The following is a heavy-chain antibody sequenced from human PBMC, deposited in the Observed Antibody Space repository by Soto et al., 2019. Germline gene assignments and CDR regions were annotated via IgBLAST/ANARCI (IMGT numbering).Heavy chain of an antibody. Sequence: GASVKVSCKTSGYTFTTYAIHWVRQAPGQRLEWMGWINAGNGDTKYSQKFQGRVTITRDTSASTAYMELSSLKSEDTAMYYCARNHLGGPTDYWGQGTLVTVSS. CDR1: GYTFTTYA. J-gene: IGHJ4*02. V-gene: IGHV1-3*01. D-gene: IGHD3-16*01. CDR3: ARNHLGGPTDY. CDR2: INAGNGDT.